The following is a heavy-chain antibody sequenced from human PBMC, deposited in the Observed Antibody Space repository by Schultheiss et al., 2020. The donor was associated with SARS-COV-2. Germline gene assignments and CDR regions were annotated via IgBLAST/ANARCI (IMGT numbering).Heavy chain of an antibody. V-gene: IGHV4-34*01. D-gene: IGHD6-13*01. J-gene: IGHJ3*02. CDR1: GFTFSSYA. CDR3: ARSVQLYAFDI. Sequence: GSLRLSCAASGFTFSSYAMSWVRQAPGKGLEWIGEINHSGSTNYNPSLKSRVTISVDTSKNQFSLKLSSVTAADTAVYYCARSVQLYAFDIWGQGTMVTVSS. CDR2: INHSGST.